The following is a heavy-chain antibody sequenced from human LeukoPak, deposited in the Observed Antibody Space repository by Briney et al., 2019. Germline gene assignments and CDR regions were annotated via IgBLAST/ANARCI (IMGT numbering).Heavy chain of an antibody. V-gene: IGHV4-61*05. D-gene: IGHD3-16*01. J-gene: IGHJ6*02. CDR3: ARHGEVSGTYFPPHHYGMDV. CDR2: VYYSGST. Sequence: SETLSLTCTVSGGSISSSSYYWGWIRQPPGKGLEWIGFVYYSGSTNYSPSLKSRATISIDTSKNQFSLRLSSVTAADTAVYYCARHGEVSGTYFPPHHYGMDVWGQGTTVTVSS. CDR1: GGSISSSSYY.